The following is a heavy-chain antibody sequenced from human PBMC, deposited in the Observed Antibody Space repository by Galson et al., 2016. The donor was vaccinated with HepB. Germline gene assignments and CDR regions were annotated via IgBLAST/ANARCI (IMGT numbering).Heavy chain of an antibody. J-gene: IGHJ2*01. Sequence: PALVKPTQTLTLTCAFSGFSLSTSGVCVSWIRQPPGKALEWLALIDWDDDKYYRTSQKTRLTISKDTSKNQVVLTLTNKDPVDTATYYCARSNSRIGYWYFNLWGRGTLVTVSS. CDR3: ARSNSRIGYWYFNL. CDR1: GFSLSTSGVC. CDR2: IDWDDDK. D-gene: IGHD2-21*01. V-gene: IGHV2-70*01.